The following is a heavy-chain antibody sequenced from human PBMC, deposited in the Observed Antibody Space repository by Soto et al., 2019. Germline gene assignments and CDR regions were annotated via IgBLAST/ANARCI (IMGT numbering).Heavy chain of an antibody. V-gene: IGHV1-69*12. CDR1: GGTFSSYA. J-gene: IGHJ6*02. CDR2: IIPIFGTA. D-gene: IGHD2-15*01. Sequence: QVQLVQSGAEVQKPGSSVKVSCKASGGTFSSYAIRWVRQAHGPGLEWMGGIIPIFGTANYAQKFKCRVTITADDSSTTAYMELRSLRSEDTAVYYCAGHHPTHSGSGMDVWGQGTTVTVS. CDR3: AGHHPTHSGSGMDV.